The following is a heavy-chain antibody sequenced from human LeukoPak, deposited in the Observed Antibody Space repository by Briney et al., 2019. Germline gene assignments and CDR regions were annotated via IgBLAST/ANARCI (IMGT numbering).Heavy chain of an antibody. D-gene: IGHD2-2*01. V-gene: IGHV3-23*01. J-gene: IGHJ3*02. CDR3: AKSLANRRYCSSTSCYDAFDI. CDR2: ISGSGGST. Sequence: GGSLRLSCAASGFTFSSYAMSWVRQAPGKGLEWVSAISGSGGSTYYADSVKGRFTISRDNSKNTLYLQMNSLRAEDTAVYYCAKSLANRRYCSSTSCYDAFDIWGRGTMVTVSS. CDR1: GFTFSSYA.